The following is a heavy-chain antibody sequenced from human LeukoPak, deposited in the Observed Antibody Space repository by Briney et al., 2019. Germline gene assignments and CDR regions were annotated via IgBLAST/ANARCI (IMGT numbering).Heavy chain of an antibody. D-gene: IGHD6-19*01. CDR1: GYTFTSDG. J-gene: IGHJ4*02. CDR3: ARGNPGIAVAGTLGY. CDR2: ISAHNGNT. V-gene: IGHV1-18*01. Sequence: RASVKVSCKASGYTFTSDGISWVRQAPGQGLEWMGWISAHNGNTNYAQKLQGRVTMTTDTSTSTAYMELRSLRSDDTAVYYCARGNPGIAVAGTLGYWGQGTLVTVSS.